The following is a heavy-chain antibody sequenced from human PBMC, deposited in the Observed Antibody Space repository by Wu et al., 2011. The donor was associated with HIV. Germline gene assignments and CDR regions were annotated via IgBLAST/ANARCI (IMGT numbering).Heavy chain of an antibody. J-gene: IGHJ3*02. Sequence: QVQLVQSGAEVKKPGASVTVSCKASGYTFTNYYIHWVRQAPGQGLEWMGTVNPSGGSTSYAQKFQGRVTMTRDTSISTAYMGLSRLRSDDTAVYYCARGEMTTIEPRDAFDIWGQGTMVTVSS. CDR2: VNPSGGST. D-gene: IGHD5-24*01. CDR1: GYTFTNYY. CDR3: ARGEMTTIEPRDAFDI. V-gene: IGHV1-46*01.